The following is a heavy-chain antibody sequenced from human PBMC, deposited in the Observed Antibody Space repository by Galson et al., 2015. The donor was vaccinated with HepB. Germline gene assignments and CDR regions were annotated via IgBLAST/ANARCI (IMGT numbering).Heavy chain of an antibody. J-gene: IGHJ4*02. CDR1: GGSISSSSYY. V-gene: IGHV4-39*07. CDR3: ARDIPHYYDSSGFDY. CDR2: IYYSGST. D-gene: IGHD3-22*01. Sequence: SETLSLTCTVSGGSISSSSYYWGWIRQPPGKGLEWIGSIYYSGSTYYNPSLKSRVTISVDTSKNQFSLKLSSVTAADTAVYYCARDIPHYYDSSGFDYWGQGTLVTVSS.